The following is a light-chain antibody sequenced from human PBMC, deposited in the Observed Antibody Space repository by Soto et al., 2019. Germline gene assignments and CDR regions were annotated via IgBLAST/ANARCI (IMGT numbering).Light chain of an antibody. J-gene: IGKJ5*01. V-gene: IGKV3-20*01. CDR1: QSVSSY. CDR2: GAS. Sequence: EIVLTQSPDNLSFSPGERATLSCRASQSVSSYLAWYQQKPGQAPRLLIYGASSRATGIPDRFSGSGSGTDFTLTISRLEPEDFAVYYCQQYGSSPITFGQGTRLEIK. CDR3: QQYGSSPIT.